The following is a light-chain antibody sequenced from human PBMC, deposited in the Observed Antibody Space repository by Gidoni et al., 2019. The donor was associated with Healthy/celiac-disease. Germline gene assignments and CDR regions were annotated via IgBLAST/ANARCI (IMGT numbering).Light chain of an antibody. CDR2: GNS. CDR3: QSYDSSLSGSEVV. CDR1: SSNIGAGFD. J-gene: IGLJ2*01. V-gene: IGLV1-40*01. Sequence: QSVPTQPPSVSGAPGQRVTISCTGSSSNIGAGFDVHWYQQLPGTAPKLLIYGNSTRPSGVPVRFSGSKSGTSASLAITGLRAGDEADYYFQSYDSSLSGSEVVFGGGTKLTVL.